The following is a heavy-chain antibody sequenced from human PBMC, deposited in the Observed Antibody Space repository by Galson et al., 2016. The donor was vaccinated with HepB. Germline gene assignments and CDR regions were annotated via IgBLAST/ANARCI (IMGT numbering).Heavy chain of an antibody. CDR3: ARDPPAAGSSTWA. Sequence: SLRLSCAASGFIFGSYGMHWVRQAPGKGLEWVSLMYSGGATHYADSVKGRFTISRDNSQNTLFLQMNSLRVEDTAVYYCARDPPAAGSSTWAWGQGTLVTVSS. J-gene: IGHJ5*02. D-gene: IGHD2-8*01. CDR2: MYSGGAT. V-gene: IGHV3-NL1*01. CDR1: GFIFGSYG.